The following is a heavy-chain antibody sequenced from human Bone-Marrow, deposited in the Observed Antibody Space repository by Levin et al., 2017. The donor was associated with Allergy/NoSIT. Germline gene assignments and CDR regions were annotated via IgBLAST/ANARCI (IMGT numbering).Heavy chain of an antibody. CDR2: IFVGGPT. D-gene: IGHD5-18*01. CDR3: ARAWIQLGYFDP. CDR1: GDSISSSSYY. V-gene: IGHV4-39*01. J-gene: IGHJ5*02. Sequence: SETLSLTCSVSGDSISSSSYYWAWIRQPPGKGLEWIGSIFVGGPTYSNSSLKTRVTIVGDASNNQFSLNLRSVTAADTAVYYCARAWIQLGYFDPWGQGTVVTVSS.